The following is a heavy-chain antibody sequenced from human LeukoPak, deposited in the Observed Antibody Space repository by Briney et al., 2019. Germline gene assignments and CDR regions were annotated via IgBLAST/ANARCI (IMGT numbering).Heavy chain of an antibody. D-gene: IGHD6-13*01. CDR1: GGSISSYY. CDR3: AREVDPPSPIIAAAGTAIDY. CDR2: IYTSGST. J-gene: IGHJ4*02. Sequence: SETLSLTCTVSGGSISSYYWSWIRQPAGKGLEWIGRIYTSGSTNYNPSLKSRVTMSVDTSKNQFSLKLSSVTTADTAVYYCAREVDPPSPIIAAAGTAIDYWGQGTLVTVSS. V-gene: IGHV4-4*07.